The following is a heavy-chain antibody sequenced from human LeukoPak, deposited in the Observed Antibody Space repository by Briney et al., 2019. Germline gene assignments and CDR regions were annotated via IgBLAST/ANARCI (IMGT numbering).Heavy chain of an antibody. CDR3: ARATPSNSGWYEENLWYYYGMDV. V-gene: IGHV3-30-3*01. J-gene: IGHJ6*02. D-gene: IGHD6-19*01. CDR1: GFTFSSYA. CDR2: ISYDGSNK. Sequence: PGRSLRLSCAASGFTFSSYAMHWVRQVPGKGLEWVAVISYDGSNKYYADSVKGRFTISRDNSKNTLYLQMNSLRAEDTAVYYCARATPSNSGWYEENLWYYYGMDVWGQGTTVTVSS.